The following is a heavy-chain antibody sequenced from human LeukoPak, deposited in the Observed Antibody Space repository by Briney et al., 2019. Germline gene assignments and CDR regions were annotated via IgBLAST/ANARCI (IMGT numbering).Heavy chain of an antibody. J-gene: IGHJ4*02. D-gene: IGHD3-3*01. CDR1: GGTFSSYA. CDR2: IIPIFGTA. CDR3: ARDGYYDFWSGLFDY. Sequence: SVKVSCKASGGTFSSYAISWVGQAPGQGLEWMGGIIPIFGTANYAQKFQGRVTITADESTSTAYMELSSLRSEDTAVYYCARDGYYDFWSGLFDYWGQGTLVTVSS. V-gene: IGHV1-69*01.